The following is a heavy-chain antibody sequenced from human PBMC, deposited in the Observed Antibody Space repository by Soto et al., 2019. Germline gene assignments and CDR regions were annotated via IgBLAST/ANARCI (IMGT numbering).Heavy chain of an antibody. CDR1: GGSITDNSCL. V-gene: IGHV4-39*01. J-gene: IGHJ4*02. CDR3: ARHFSVDYFDY. Sequence: SLPWTVAGGSITDNSCLWAWIRQPPGKGLEWIGSIYYSGTTYYNPSLKSQVTISVDRSKNQFSLKLSSVIFADTAVYYCARHFSVDYFDYWGQGALVTVS. CDR2: IYYSGTT.